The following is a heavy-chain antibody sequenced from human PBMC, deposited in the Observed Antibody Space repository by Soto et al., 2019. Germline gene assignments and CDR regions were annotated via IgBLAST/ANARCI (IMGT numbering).Heavy chain of an antibody. J-gene: IGHJ5*02. D-gene: IGHD3-3*01. V-gene: IGHV1-8*01. Sequence: QVQLVQSGAEVKKPGASVKVSCKASGYTFTSYDINWVRQATGQGLEWMGWMNPNSGNTGYAQKFQGRVTMTRNTSISTAYMELSSLRSEDTAVYYGDRGLEWSRSLDPWGQGTLVTVSS. CDR1: GYTFTSYD. CDR2: MNPNSGNT. CDR3: DRGLEWSRSLDP.